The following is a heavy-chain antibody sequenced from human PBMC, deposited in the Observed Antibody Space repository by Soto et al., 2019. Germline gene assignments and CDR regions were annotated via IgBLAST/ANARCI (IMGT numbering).Heavy chain of an antibody. CDR1: GFNFDNAW. J-gene: IGHJ4*02. V-gene: IGHV3-15*07. Sequence: DVQLVESGGGLVKPGGSLRLSCAASGFNFDNAWMNWVRQAPGRGLEWVGRIHSKPGGATDYPAPVKGRFTISRDDSQNTLYLQMKSLIADDTVVYYCTTGLHDSGGVDYGGQGTLVTVSS. D-gene: IGHD3-22*01. CDR3: TTGLHDSGGVDY. CDR2: IHSKPGGAT.